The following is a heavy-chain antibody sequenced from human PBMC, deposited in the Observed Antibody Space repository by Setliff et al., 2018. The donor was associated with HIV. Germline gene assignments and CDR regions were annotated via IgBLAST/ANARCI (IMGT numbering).Heavy chain of an antibody. V-gene: IGHV4-59*01. Sequence: SETLSLTCTVSGDSLIGFYWGWIRQPPGEGPEWIGHISSSGSTNYSPSLRSRVIMSVDTSQNLFSLILTSVTAADTAVYYCARGLTSRRGNWFDPWGQGTLGTVSS. CDR2: ISSSGST. CDR3: ARGLTSRRGNWFDP. D-gene: IGHD3-10*01. CDR1: GDSLIGFY. J-gene: IGHJ5*02.